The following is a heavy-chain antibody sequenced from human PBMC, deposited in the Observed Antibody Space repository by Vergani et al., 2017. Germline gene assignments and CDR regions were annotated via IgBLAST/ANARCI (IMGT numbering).Heavy chain of an antibody. CDR2: ISSSSSYI. CDR3: AKPYMITFGGVPYGMDV. Sequence: EVQLVESGGGLVKPGGSLRLSCAASGFTFSSYSMNWVRQAPGKGLEWVSSISSSSSYIYYADSVKGRFTISRDNAKNTLYLQMNSLRAEDTAVYYCAKPYMITFGGVPYGMDVWGQGTTVTVSS. J-gene: IGHJ6*02. D-gene: IGHD3-16*01. CDR1: GFTFSSYS. V-gene: IGHV3-21*01.